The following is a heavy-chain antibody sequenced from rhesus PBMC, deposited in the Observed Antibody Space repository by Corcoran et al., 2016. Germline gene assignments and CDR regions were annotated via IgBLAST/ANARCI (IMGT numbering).Heavy chain of an antibody. CDR1: GGSISSGYD. Sequence: QVQLQESGPGVVKPSETLSLTCAVSGGSISSGYDWSWIRQPPGKGLEWIGYIYGSSGSTNTNPSLKNRVTISKDASKNQFSLKLSSVTAADTAVYYCARAMAAAGNFDYWGQGVLVTVSS. D-gene: IGHD6-31*01. J-gene: IGHJ4*01. CDR3: ARAMAAAGNFDY. CDR2: IYGSSGST. V-gene: IGHV4-76*01.